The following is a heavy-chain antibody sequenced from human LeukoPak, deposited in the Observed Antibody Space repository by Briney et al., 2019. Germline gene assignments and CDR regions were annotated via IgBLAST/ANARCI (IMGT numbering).Heavy chain of an antibody. D-gene: IGHD6-19*01. CDR1: GFTFSSYW. J-gene: IGHJ4*02. CDR3: AKSPIPGIAVTGRYFDY. V-gene: IGHV3-74*01. Sequence: PGGSLRLSCAASGFTFSSYWMHWVRQAPGKGLVWVSRINSDGSSPSYADSVKGPFTISRDNSKNTLYLQMNSLRAEDTAVYYCAKSPIPGIAVTGRYFDYWGQGTLVTVSS. CDR2: INSDGSSP.